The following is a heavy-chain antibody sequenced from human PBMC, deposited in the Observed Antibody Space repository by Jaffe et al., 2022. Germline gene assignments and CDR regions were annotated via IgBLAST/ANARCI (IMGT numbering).Heavy chain of an antibody. V-gene: IGHV3-64*01. D-gene: IGHD2-2*01. J-gene: IGHJ6*03. CDR1: GFTFSSYA. CDR2: ISSNGGST. CDR3: ARVEFVVVPAAKSYYYMDV. Sequence: EVQLVESGGGLVQPGGSLRLSCAASGFTFSSYAMHWVRQAPGKGLEYVSAISSNGGSTYYANSVKGRFTISRDNSKNTLYLQMGSLRAEDMAVYYCARVEFVVVPAAKSYYYMDVWGKGTTVTVSS.